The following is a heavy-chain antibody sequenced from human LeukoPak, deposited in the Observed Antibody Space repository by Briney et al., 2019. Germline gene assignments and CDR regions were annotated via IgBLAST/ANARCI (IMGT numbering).Heavy chain of an antibody. Sequence: GGSLRLSCAASGFTFSSYNMHWVRLAPGKGLEWVSSISSSSSYIYYADSVKGRFTISRDNAKNTLYPQMNSLRAEDTAVYYCARGRAGNYYNHNDYWGQGTLVTVSS. J-gene: IGHJ4*01. CDR3: ARGRAGNYYNHNDY. V-gene: IGHV3-21*01. CDR2: ISSSSSYI. CDR1: GFTFSSYN. D-gene: IGHD3-10*01.